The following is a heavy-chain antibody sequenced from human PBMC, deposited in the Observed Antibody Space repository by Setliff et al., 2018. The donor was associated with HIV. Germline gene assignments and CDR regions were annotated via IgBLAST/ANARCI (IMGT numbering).Heavy chain of an antibody. CDR1: GDTFTTYV. D-gene: IGHD3-22*01. CDR3: AITSRGYSLQRGGAFDI. V-gene: IGHV1-69*05. J-gene: IGHJ3*02. CDR2: RSPIFSTT. Sequence: ASVKVSCKGSGDTFTTYVVSWVRQDPGQGLEWMGGRSPIFSTTNYAQKFQGRVTITTDESTSRAYMELSSLRSEDTAVYYCAITSRGYSLQRGGAFDIWGQGTLVTV.